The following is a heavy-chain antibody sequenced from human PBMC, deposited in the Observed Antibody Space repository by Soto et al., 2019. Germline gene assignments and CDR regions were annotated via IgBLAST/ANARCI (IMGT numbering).Heavy chain of an antibody. Sequence: EVQLLESGGGLVQPGGSLRLSCAASGFTFSTYAMTWVRQAPGKGLEWVSGISGSGGPTYYADSVKGRFTISRDNSKNTLYLLMNTLRAEDTAVYYCARDGKIGDYEHWGQGTLVTVSS. J-gene: IGHJ4*02. CDR1: GFTFSTYA. CDR3: ARDGKIGDYEH. D-gene: IGHD4-17*01. V-gene: IGHV3-23*01. CDR2: ISGSGGPT.